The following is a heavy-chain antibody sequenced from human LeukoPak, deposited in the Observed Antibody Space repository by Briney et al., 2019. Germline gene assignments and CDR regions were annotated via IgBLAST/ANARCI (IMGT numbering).Heavy chain of an antibody. Sequence: PSETLSLTCTVPGGSISSSSYYWSWIRQPPGKGLEWIGYFYHSGSTNYNPSLKSRVTISVDTSKNHFSLKLSSVTAADTAVYYCARGQWLPVFDFWGQGTLVTVSS. J-gene: IGHJ4*02. V-gene: IGHV4-61*03. CDR3: ARGQWLPVFDF. CDR1: GGSISSSSYY. D-gene: IGHD3-22*01. CDR2: FYHSGST.